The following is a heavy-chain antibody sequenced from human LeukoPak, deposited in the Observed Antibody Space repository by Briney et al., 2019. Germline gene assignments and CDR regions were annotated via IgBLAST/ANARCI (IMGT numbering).Heavy chain of an antibody. CDR1: GYTFTGYY. CDR3: ARYRGGYVDY. D-gene: IGHD1-26*01. J-gene: IGHJ4*02. Sequence: ASVKVSCKASGYTFTGYYMHWVRQAPGQGLEWMGWINPNSGGTNYAQEFQGRVTMTRDTSISTAYMGLSRLRSDDTAVYYCARYRGGYVDYWGQGTLVTVSS. CDR2: INPNSGGT. V-gene: IGHV1-2*02.